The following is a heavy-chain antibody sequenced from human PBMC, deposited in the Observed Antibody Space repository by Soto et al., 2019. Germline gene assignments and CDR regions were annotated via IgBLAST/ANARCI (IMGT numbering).Heavy chain of an antibody. D-gene: IGHD2-2*02. CDR3: ARHGADCSSTSCYRDYYYGLDV. V-gene: IGHV5-51*01. CDR2: IYPGDSDT. Sequence: GESLKISCKGSGYSFTSYWIGWVRQMPGKGLEWMGIIYPGDSDTRYSPSFQGQVTISADKSISTAYLQWSSLKASDTAMYYCARHGADCSSTSCYRDYYYGLDVWGQGTTVTASS. CDR1: GYSFTSYW. J-gene: IGHJ6*02.